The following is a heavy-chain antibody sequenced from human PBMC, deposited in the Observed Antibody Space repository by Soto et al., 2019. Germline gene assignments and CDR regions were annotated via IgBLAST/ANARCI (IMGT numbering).Heavy chain of an antibody. CDR2: IYYSGST. D-gene: IGHD3-3*01. CDR3: ARQGANYDFWSGTPYYYYYYGMDV. J-gene: IGHJ6*02. V-gene: IGHV4-30-2*03. CDR1: GGSISSGGYS. Sequence: SETLSLTCAVSGGSISSGGYSWSWIRQPPGKGLEWIGYIYYSGSTYYNPSLKSRVTISVDTSKNQFSLKLSSVTAADTAVYYCARQGANYDFWSGTPYYYYYYGMDVWGQGTTVTVSS.